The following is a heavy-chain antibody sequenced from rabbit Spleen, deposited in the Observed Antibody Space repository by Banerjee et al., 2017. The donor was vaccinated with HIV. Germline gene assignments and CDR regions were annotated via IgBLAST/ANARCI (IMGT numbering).Heavy chain of an antibody. CDR3: ARGYAGASGRFNL. D-gene: IGHD4-2*01. V-gene: IGHV1S45*01. CDR2: IYAGSSGNT. J-gene: IGHJ4*01. Sequence: EESGGDLVKPEGSLTLTCTASGFSFSSSYWVCWVRQAPGKGLEWIASIYAGSSGNTYYASWAKGRFTISKTSSTTVTLQMTSLTAADTATYFCARGYAGASGRFNLWGQGTLVTVS. CDR1: GFSFSSSYW.